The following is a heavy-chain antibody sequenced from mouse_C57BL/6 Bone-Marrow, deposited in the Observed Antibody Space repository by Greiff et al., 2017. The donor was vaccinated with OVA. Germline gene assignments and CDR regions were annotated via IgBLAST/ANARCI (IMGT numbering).Heavy chain of an antibody. V-gene: IGHV1-85*01. CDR3: ASLEGLFSIVPRTNYYFDY. CDR2: IYPRDGST. CDR1: GYTFTSYD. D-gene: IGHD4-1*01. Sequence: QVQLQQSGPELVKPGASVKLSCKASGYTFTSYDINWVKQRPGQGLEWIGWIYPRDGSTKYNEKFKGKATLTADTSSSTAYMELHSLTSEDSAVYYCASLEGLFSIVPRTNYYFDYWGQGTTLTVSS. J-gene: IGHJ2*01.